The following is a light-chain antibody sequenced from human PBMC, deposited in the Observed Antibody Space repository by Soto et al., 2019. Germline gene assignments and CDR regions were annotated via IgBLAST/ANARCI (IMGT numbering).Light chain of an antibody. Sequence: DIQMTQSPSTLSASVGDRVTITCRASQSISVWLAWYQQKPGKAPNLLIYVASNLQSGVPSRFSGNGSGTYFTLTISSLQPEDFATYYCQQANSFPITFAQGTRLEIK. CDR2: VAS. CDR3: QQANSFPIT. J-gene: IGKJ5*01. CDR1: QSISVW. V-gene: IGKV1-12*01.